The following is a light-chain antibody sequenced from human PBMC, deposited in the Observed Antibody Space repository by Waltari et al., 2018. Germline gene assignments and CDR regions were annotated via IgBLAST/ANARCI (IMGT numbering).Light chain of an antibody. CDR1: SRDIAAYHS. CDR2: GVI. CDR3: SSYAGSNNLV. V-gene: IGLV2-8*01. J-gene: IGLJ2*01. Sequence: QSALTQPPSASGSPGQSVPITCTGTSRDIAAYHSVSWYKQYPGKDPKPTIYGVIARPSGVPVRFSGSKSGNTASLTVSGLQAEDEADYYCSSYAGSNNLVFGGGTKLTVL.